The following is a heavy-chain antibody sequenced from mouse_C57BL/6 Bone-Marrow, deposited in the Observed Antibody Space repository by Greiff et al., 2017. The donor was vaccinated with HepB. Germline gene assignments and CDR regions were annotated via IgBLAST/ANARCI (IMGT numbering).Heavy chain of an antibody. V-gene: IGHV1-82*01. CDR3: ARTRGSSRFDC. Sequence: VKLMESGPELVKPGASVKISCKASGYAFSSSWMNWVKQRPGKGLEWIGRIYPGDGDTNYNGKFKGKATLTADKSSSTAYMQLSSLTSEDSAVYFCARTRGSSRFDCWGQGTTLTVSS. J-gene: IGHJ2*01. CDR1: GYAFSSSW. D-gene: IGHD1-1*01. CDR2: IYPGDGDT.